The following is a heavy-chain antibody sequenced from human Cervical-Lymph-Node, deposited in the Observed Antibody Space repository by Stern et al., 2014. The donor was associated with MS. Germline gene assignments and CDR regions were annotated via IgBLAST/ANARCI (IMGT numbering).Heavy chain of an antibody. D-gene: IGHD1-26*01. V-gene: IGHV1-69*01. CDR3: ARGELKEGLVRGMDV. Sequence: QVQLVESGAEVTKPGSSVTVSCKASGGTFSSYAISRVRQAPGQGLEWMGGVIPIFGTANYAQEFQGRVTITADESTSTAYMELSSLRSEDTAVYYCARGELKEGLVRGMDVWGQGTTVTVSS. CDR2: VIPIFGTA. J-gene: IGHJ6*02. CDR1: GGTFSSYA.